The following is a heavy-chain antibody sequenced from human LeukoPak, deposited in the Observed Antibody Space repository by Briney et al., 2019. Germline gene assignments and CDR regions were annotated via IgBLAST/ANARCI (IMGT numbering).Heavy chain of an antibody. V-gene: IGHV3-9*01. Sequence: GGSLRLSCAASGFTFDVYAMHWVRQAPGKGLEWGAVISCISGSTFYADSVKGRSTISRDNAKNSLYLQRNGLRAEDRALYYCAKDLYSSGWYGGFDHWRQGTLVPVSS. J-gene: IGHJ4*02. CDR1: GFTFDVYA. CDR2: ISCISGST. CDR3: AKDLYSSGWYGGFDH. D-gene: IGHD6-19*01.